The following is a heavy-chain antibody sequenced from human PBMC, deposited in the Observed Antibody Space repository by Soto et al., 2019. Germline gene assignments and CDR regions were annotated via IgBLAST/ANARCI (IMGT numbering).Heavy chain of an antibody. V-gene: IGHV4-61*01. Sequence: SEPPSLPCTVSGGSVSSGSYYWSWIRQPPGKGLEWIGYIYYSGSTNYNPSLKSRVTISVDTSKNQFSLKLSSVTAADTAVYYCARGIHPRLLFFDPWGQGTLVTVSS. CDR2: IYYSGST. J-gene: IGHJ5*02. CDR1: GGSVSSGSYY. D-gene: IGHD5-18*01. CDR3: ARGIHPRLLFFDP.